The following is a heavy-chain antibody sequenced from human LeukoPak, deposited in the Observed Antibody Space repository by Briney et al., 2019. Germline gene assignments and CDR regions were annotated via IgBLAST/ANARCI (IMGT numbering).Heavy chain of an antibody. V-gene: IGHV4-34*01. CDR2: INHSGST. Sequence: SETLSLTCAVYGGSFSGYYWSWIRQPPGKGLEWIGKINHSGSTNYNPSLKSRVTISVDTSKNQFSLKLSSVTAADTAVYYCARLGAWYYYGLGSYYMPRDYWGQGTLVTVSS. D-gene: IGHD3-10*01. J-gene: IGHJ4*02. CDR3: ARLGAWYYYGLGSYYMPRDY. CDR1: GGSFSGYY.